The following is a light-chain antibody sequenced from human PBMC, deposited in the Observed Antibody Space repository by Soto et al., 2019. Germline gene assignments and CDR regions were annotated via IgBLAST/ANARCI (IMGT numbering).Light chain of an antibody. Sequence: QSALTQPASVSGSPGQSITISCTGTSSDVGSYNLVSWYQQHPGKAPKLMIYEGSKRPSGVSNRFSGSKSGNTASLTISGLQAEGEADYYCCSYAGVGVFGTGTKVTVL. J-gene: IGLJ1*01. CDR1: SSDVGSYNL. V-gene: IGLV2-23*01. CDR2: EGS. CDR3: CSYAGVGV.